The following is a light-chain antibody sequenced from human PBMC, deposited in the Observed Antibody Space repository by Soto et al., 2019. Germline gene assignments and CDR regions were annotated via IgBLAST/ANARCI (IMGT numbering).Light chain of an antibody. Sequence: IQLTQSPSSLSASVGDSVTITCRARQGVSRYLSWYQQKPGRAPILLISAASTLQSGVPARFSGSGSGTDFTLSITSLQPEDFAAYYCQQLNTYPVTFGGGTKVDIK. CDR2: AAS. V-gene: IGKV1-9*01. CDR3: QQLNTYPVT. CDR1: QGVSRY. J-gene: IGKJ4*01.